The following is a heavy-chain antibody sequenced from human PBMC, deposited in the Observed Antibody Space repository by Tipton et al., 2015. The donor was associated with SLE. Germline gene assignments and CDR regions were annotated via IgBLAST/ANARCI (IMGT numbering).Heavy chain of an antibody. CDR3: AREGRRYSGSPGAFDI. CDR2: ISAYSGNT. J-gene: IGHJ3*02. Sequence: QLVQSGAEVRKPGASVKVSCKASGYTFTSYGISWVRQAPGQGLEWMGWISAYSGNTNYAQELQGRVTMTTATSTSTAYMELRSLRSDATAEYYCAREGRRYSGSPGAFDIGGQGTMVAVAS. D-gene: IGHD1-26*01. V-gene: IGHV1-18*01. CDR1: GYTFTSYG.